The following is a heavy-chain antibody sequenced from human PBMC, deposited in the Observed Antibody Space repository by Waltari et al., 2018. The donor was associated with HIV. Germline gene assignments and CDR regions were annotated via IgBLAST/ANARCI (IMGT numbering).Heavy chain of an antibody. Sequence: EVQLVESGGGLVKPGGSLSLSCATSGFTLSTYTMYWVRQAPGKGLWCVSSISSTSTYIYYTDSVKGRFTISRDNAKNSLSLQMNSLSAEDTAVYYCVADLGGSHDSWGQGSQVTVSS. J-gene: IGHJ4*02. D-gene: IGHD1-26*01. CDR1: GFTLSTYT. CDR3: VADLGGSHDS. CDR2: ISSTSTYI. V-gene: IGHV3-21*02.